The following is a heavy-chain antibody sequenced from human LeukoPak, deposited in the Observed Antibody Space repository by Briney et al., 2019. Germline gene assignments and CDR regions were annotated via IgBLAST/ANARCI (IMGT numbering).Heavy chain of an antibody. CDR3: AKGLAPLPDYMDV. V-gene: IGHV3-23*01. CDR2: ISGSGGST. Sequence: GGSLRLSCAASGFTFSSYAMSWVRQAPGKGLEWVSAISGSGGSTYYADSVKGRFTISRDNSKNTPYLQMNSLRAEDTAVYYCAKGLAPLPDYMDVWGKGTTVTVSS. J-gene: IGHJ6*03. CDR1: GFTFSSYA.